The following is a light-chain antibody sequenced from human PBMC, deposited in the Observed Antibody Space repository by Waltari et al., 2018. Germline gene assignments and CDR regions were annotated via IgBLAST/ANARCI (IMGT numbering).Light chain of an antibody. CDR3: QQRSNWPPLT. CDR2: DAS. Sequence: DIVLTQSPATLSLSPGERATLSCRASQRVSSYLAWYQQKPGQAPRLLISDASNMATGIPARFSGSGSGTDFTLTISSLEPEDVAVYYCQQRSNWPPLTFGVGTKVEIK. CDR1: QRVSSY. V-gene: IGKV3-11*01. J-gene: IGKJ4*01.